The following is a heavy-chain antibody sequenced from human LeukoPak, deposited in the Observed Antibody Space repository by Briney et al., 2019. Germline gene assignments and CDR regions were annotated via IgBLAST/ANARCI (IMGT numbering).Heavy chain of an antibody. CDR2: INHSGST. J-gene: IGHJ5*02. Sequence: SETLSLTCAVYGGSFSGYYWSWIRQPPGKGLEWIGEINHSGSTNYNPSLKSRVTISVDTSKNQFSLKLSSVTAADTAVYYCARDLRYCSGGSCYVWQYNWFDPWGQGTLVTVSS. CDR3: ARDLRYCSGGSCYVWQYNWFDP. CDR1: GGSFSGYY. D-gene: IGHD2-15*01. V-gene: IGHV4-34*01.